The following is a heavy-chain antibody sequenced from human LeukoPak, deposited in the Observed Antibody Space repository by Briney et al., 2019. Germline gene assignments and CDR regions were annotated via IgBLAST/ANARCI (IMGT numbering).Heavy chain of an antibody. Sequence: SETLSLTCSVSGGSISDYYWTWIRQAPGKGLEWIGYSNYIGITNYNPSLKSRVTISVDTSKNQFSLKLSSVTAADTAVYYCARERSSSFLDYWGQGTLVTVSS. CDR1: GGSISDYY. CDR2: SNYIGIT. V-gene: IGHV4-59*01. J-gene: IGHJ4*02. D-gene: IGHD6-6*01. CDR3: ARERSSSFLDY.